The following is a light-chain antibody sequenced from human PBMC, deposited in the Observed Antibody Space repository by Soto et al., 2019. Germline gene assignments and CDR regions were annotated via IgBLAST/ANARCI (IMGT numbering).Light chain of an antibody. CDR1: QNVGSY. CDR2: DAS. Sequence: EIVLTQSPAPLSLSPGERATLSCRASQNVGSYLAWYQQKPAQAPRLLIYDASNRATGIPARFSGSGSGTDFTLTITSLEPEDFAVYYCQQRGNWPLTFGGGTKLEIK. J-gene: IGKJ4*01. V-gene: IGKV3-11*01. CDR3: QQRGNWPLT.